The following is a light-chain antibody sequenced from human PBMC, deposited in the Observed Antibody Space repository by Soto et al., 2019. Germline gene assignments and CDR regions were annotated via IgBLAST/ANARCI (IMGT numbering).Light chain of an antibody. Sequence: EIVLTQSPATVSLSPGERVTLSCRASQSVNIYLAWYQQKPGQAPRLLIYDASNRATGVPARFSGSGSGTDFTLTISSVQSEDFATYYCQQYDSFSVTFGQGTKVDIK. V-gene: IGKV3-11*01. CDR1: QSVNIY. CDR3: QQYDSFSVT. CDR2: DAS. J-gene: IGKJ1*01.